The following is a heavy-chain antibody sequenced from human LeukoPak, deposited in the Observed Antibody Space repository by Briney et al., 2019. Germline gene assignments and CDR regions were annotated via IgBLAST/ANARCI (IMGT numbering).Heavy chain of an antibody. V-gene: IGHV3-30*04. CDR1: GFTFSSYA. CDR2: ISYDGSNK. J-gene: IGHJ5*02. CDR3: AKEFYSSGFRPTFDP. Sequence: GGSLRLSCAASGFTFSSYAMHWVRQAPGKGLEWVAVISYDGSNKYYADSVKGRFTISRDNSKNTLYLQMNSLRAEDTAVYYCAKEFYSSGFRPTFDPWGQGTLVTVSS. D-gene: IGHD6-19*01.